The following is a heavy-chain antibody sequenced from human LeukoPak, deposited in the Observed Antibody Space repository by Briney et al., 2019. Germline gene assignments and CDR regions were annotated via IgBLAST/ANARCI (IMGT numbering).Heavy chain of an antibody. V-gene: IGHV4-34*01. CDR1: GGSFSGYY. Sequence: PSETLSLTCAVYGGSFSGYYWSWIRQPPGKGREWIGEINHSGSTNYNPSLKSRATISVDSSKNQFSLKLSSATAADTAVYYCAGAFGRITIFGVAPVCFDYWGQGTLVTVSS. CDR2: INHSGST. CDR3: AGAFGRITIFGVAPVCFDY. D-gene: IGHD3-3*01. J-gene: IGHJ4*02.